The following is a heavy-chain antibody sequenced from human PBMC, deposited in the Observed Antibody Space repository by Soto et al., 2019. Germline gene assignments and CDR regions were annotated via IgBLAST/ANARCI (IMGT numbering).Heavy chain of an antibody. Sequence: PGGSLRLSCAASGFTFSSYAMHWVRQAPGKGLEWVAVISYDGSNKYYADSVKGRFTISRDNSKNTLYLQMNSLRAEDTAVYYCARDRMVKDPYYYYYGMDVWGQGTTVTVSS. D-gene: IGHD5-18*01. CDR3: ARDRMVKDPYYYYYGMDV. CDR1: GFTFSSYA. CDR2: ISYDGSNK. J-gene: IGHJ6*02. V-gene: IGHV3-30-3*01.